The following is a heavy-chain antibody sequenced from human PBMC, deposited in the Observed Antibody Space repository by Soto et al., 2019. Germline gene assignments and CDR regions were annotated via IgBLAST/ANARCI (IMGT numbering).Heavy chain of an antibody. V-gene: IGHV3-53*01. Sequence: EVQLVESGGGLIQPGGSLRLSCAASGLTVSSNYMNWVRQAPGKGLEWVSALYGGDNPEYADSVKGRFTISRDNSRNTLYLHMNSLRADDTAVYYCAKRQQLVRYYYGLDVWDQGTTVTVSS. D-gene: IGHD6-13*01. CDR1: GLTVSSNY. J-gene: IGHJ6*02. CDR3: AKRQQLVRYYYGLDV. CDR2: LYGGDNP.